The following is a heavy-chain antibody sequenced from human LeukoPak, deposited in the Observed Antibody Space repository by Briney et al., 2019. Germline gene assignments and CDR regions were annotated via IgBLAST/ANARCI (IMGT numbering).Heavy chain of an antibody. J-gene: IGHJ4*02. CDR1: GFTFSSYW. D-gene: IGHD3-3*01. CDR3: ARVSAEWLLFY. CDR2: IKQDGGEK. V-gene: IGHV3-7*01. Sequence: PGGSLRLSCAASGFTFSSYWMTWVRQAPGKGLEWVANIKQDGGEKYYLDSVKGRFTISRDNAKNSLYLQTNSLRAEDTAVYYCARVSAEWLLFYWGQGTLVTVSS.